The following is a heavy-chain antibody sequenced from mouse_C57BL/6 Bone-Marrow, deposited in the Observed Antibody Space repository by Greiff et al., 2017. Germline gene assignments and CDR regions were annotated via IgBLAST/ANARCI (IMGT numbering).Heavy chain of an antibody. CDR1: GYTFTSYD. CDR3: AGVEFDCSSGNCYYYV. J-gene: IGHJ1*03. Sequence: QVQLQQSGPELVKPGASVKLSCKASGYTFTSYDINWVKQRPGKGLEWIGWIYPRDGSTKYNEKFKGKATLTVDTSSSTASMELHSLTSEISAVYFCAGVEFDCSSGNCYYYVWGRGTTITVTS. D-gene: IGHD1-1*01. CDR2: IYPRDGST. V-gene: IGHV1-85*01.